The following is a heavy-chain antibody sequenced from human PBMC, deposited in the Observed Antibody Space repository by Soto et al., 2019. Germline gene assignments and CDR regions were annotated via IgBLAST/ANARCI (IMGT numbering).Heavy chain of an antibody. D-gene: IGHD1-7*01. CDR2: ISGSGGST. CDR3: AKTRYNWNYGAYYYYGMDV. J-gene: IGHJ6*02. CDR1: GFTFSSYA. Sequence: GGSLRLSCAASGFTFSSYAMSWVRQAPGKGLEWVSAISGSGGSTYYADSVKGRFTISRDNSKNTLYLQMNSLRAEDTAVYYCAKTRYNWNYGAYYYYGMDVWGQGTTVTVSS. V-gene: IGHV3-23*01.